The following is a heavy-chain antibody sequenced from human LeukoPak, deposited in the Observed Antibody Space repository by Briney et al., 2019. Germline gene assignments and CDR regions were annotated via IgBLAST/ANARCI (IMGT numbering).Heavy chain of an antibody. J-gene: IGHJ4*02. V-gene: IGHV4-34*01. CDR3: ARVPRTYYYDSREASFDY. CDR2: INHSGST. CDR1: GGSFSGYY. Sequence: SETLPLTCAVYGGSFSGYYWSWIRQPPGKGLEWIGEINHSGSTNYNPSLKSRVTISVDTSKNQFSLKLSSVTAADTAVYYCARVPRTYYYDSREASFDYWGQGTLVTVSS. D-gene: IGHD3-22*01.